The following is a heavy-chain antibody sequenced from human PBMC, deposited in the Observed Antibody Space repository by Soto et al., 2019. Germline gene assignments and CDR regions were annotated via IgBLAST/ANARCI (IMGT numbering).Heavy chain of an antibody. CDR3: ARDAREYSSSWQNWFDH. CDR2: INAGNGNT. V-gene: IGHV1-3*01. Sequence: GXSVKVSCKASGYTFTSYAMHWVRQAPGQRLEWMGWINAGNGNTKYSQKFQGRVTITRDTSASTAYMELSSLRSEDTAVYYCARDAREYSSSWQNWFDHWGQGTLVTVSS. J-gene: IGHJ5*02. D-gene: IGHD6-13*01. CDR1: GYTFTSYA.